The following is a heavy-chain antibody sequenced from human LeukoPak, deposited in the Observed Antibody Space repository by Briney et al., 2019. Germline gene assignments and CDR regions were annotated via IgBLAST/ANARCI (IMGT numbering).Heavy chain of an antibody. J-gene: IGHJ4*02. CDR3: AKDPLYYDFWSGYSSHFDY. CDR1: GFTFSSYG. D-gene: IGHD3-3*01. V-gene: IGHV3-30*02. Sequence: GGSLRLSCAASGFTFSSYGMHWVRQAPGKGLEWVAFIRYDGSNKYYADSVKGRFTISRDNSKNTLYLQMNSLRAEDAAVYYCAKDPLYYDFWSGYSSHFDYWGQGTLVTVSS. CDR2: IRYDGSNK.